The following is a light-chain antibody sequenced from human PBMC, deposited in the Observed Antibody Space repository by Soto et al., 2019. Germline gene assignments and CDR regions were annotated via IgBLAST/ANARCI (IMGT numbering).Light chain of an antibody. Sequence: ETVLTQSPGTLSLSPGDRATLSCRASQSVTGRSLAWYQQKPGQAPRLLISDASTRASGIPDRFSGSGSGTDFTLTISRLEPEDLAVYYCQQYGTAPRTFGQGTKVEIK. J-gene: IGKJ1*01. CDR1: QSVTGRS. CDR3: QQYGTAPRT. CDR2: DAS. V-gene: IGKV3-20*01.